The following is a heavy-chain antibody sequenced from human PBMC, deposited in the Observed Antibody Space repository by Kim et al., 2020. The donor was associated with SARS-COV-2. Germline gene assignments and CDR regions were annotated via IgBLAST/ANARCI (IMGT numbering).Heavy chain of an antibody. D-gene: IGHD2-8*01. V-gene: IGHV4-38-2*02. CDR1: GYSISAGSY. Sequence: SETLSITCTVSGYSISAGSYWGWLRQPPGKALEWIGNFYHGGSPYYNPSLRSRVTISEDSSKNQFSLRLNSVTATDTAVYYCARAREMAFGPWGQGTLV. CDR2: FYHGGSP. J-gene: IGHJ5*02. CDR3: ARAREMAFGP.